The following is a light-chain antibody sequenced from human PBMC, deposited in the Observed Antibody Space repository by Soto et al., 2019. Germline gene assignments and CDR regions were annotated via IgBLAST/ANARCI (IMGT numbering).Light chain of an antibody. CDR3: QQYGSSPPLS. CDR2: GAS. V-gene: IGKV3-20*01. CDR1: QSVSSSY. J-gene: IGKJ4*01. Sequence: EIVLTRSPGTLSLSPGERATLSCRASQSVSSSYLAWYQQKPGQAPRLLIYGASSRATGIPDRFSGSGSGTDFTLTISRLEPEDFAVYYCQQYGSSPPLSFGGGTKVESK.